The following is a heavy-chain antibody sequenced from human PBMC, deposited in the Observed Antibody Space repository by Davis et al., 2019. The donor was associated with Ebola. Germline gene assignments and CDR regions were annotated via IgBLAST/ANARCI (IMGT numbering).Heavy chain of an antibody. D-gene: IGHD5-12*01. CDR1: GFTFSSYW. CDR2: IKQDGSDK. Sequence: GESLKISCAASGFTFSSYWMSWVRQAPGKGLEWVANIKQDGSDKNYVDSVKGRFTISRDNAKNSLYLQMNSLRDDDTAVYYCARAVVDIVATPYFDYWGQGTLVPVSS. J-gene: IGHJ4*02. CDR3: ARAVVDIVATPYFDY. V-gene: IGHV3-7*01.